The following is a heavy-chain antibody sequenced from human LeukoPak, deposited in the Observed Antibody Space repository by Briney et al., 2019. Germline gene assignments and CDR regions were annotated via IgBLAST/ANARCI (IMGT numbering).Heavy chain of an antibody. CDR2: INPNSGGT. CDR3: ARSRGLELLRFDY. Sequence: GASVKVSCKASGYTFTGCYMHWVRQAPGQGLEWMGWINPNSGGTNYAQKFQGRVTMTRDTSISTAYMELCRLRSDDTAVYYCARSRGLELLRFDYWGQGTLVTVSS. V-gene: IGHV1-2*02. CDR1: GYTFTGCY. J-gene: IGHJ4*02. D-gene: IGHD1-7*01.